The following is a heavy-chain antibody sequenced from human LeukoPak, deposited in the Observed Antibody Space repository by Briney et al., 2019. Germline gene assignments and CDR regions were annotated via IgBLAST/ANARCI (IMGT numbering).Heavy chain of an antibody. D-gene: IGHD2-8*01. CDR3: VKDNGQGGFDS. J-gene: IGHJ4*02. CDR2: ISGNGGST. V-gene: IGHV3-64D*09. CDR1: RFIFSSSL. Sequence: PGGSLRLSCLASRFIFSSSLMFWVRQAPGKGLEYVAAISGNGGSTYHSDTVYGRFTISRDNSKNTLYLQMTSLRAEDTALYYCVKDNGQGGFDSWGQGTLVTVSA.